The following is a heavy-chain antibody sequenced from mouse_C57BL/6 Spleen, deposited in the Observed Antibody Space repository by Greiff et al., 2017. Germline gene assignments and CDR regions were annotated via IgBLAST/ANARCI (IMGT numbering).Heavy chain of an antibody. CDR3: TGPYYYGSSPFAY. Sequence: EVNLVESGGGLVQPGGSMKLSCVASGFTFSNYWMNWVRQSPEKGLEWVAQIRLKSDNYATHYAESVKGRFTISRDDSKSSVYLQMNNLRAEDTGIYYCTGPYYYGSSPFAYWGQGTLVTVSA. J-gene: IGHJ3*01. D-gene: IGHD1-1*01. V-gene: IGHV6-3*01. CDR2: IRLKSDNYAT. CDR1: GFTFSNYW.